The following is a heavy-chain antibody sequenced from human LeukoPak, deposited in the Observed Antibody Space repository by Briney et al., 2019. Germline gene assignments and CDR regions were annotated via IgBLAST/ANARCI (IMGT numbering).Heavy chain of an antibody. CDR1: GSMFSTYG. CDR3: AKDIRSSTSPLGTDY. D-gene: IGHD2-2*01. V-gene: IGHV3-30*19. J-gene: IGHJ4*02. Sequence: PGGSLRLSCAASGSMFSTYGMHWVRQAPGKGLEWVAVISYGGSNKYYADSVKGRFTISRDNSKNTLYLQMNSLRAEDTAVYYCAKDIRSSTSPLGTDYWGQGTLVTVSS. CDR2: ISYGGSNK.